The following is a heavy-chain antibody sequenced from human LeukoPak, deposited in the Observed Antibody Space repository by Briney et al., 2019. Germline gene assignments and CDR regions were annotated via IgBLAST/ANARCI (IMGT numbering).Heavy chain of an antibody. J-gene: IGHJ3*02. Sequence: GGSLRLSCAASGFIVSSNFMSWVRQAPGKGLEWVAFIRYDGSNKYYADSVKGRFTISRDNSKNTLYLQMNSLRAEDTAVYYCAKDGGRGRRPPTIVDIWGQGTMVTVSS. D-gene: IGHD3-16*01. CDR2: IRYDGSNK. CDR1: GFIVSSNF. CDR3: AKDGGRGRRPPTIVDI. V-gene: IGHV3-30*02.